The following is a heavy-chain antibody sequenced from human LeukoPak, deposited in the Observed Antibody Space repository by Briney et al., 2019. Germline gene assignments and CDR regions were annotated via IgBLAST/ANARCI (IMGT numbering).Heavy chain of an antibody. Sequence: PSETLSLTCTVSGGSISSSSYYWGRIRQPPGKGLEWSGSIYYSGSTYYNPSLKSRVTISVDPSKNQSSLKLSSVTAADTAVYYCARLRTLWFGAYYYYYMDVWGKGTTVTVSS. V-gene: IGHV4-39*01. CDR3: ARLRTLWFGAYYYYYMDV. CDR1: GGSISSSSYY. J-gene: IGHJ6*03. CDR2: IYYSGST. D-gene: IGHD3-10*01.